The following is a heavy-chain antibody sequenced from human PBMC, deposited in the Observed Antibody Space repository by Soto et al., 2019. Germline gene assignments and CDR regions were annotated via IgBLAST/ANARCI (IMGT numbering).Heavy chain of an antibody. CDR3: ARDYDILTGFKSPRYYYYYGMDV. Sequence: PGESLKISCKGSGYSFTSYWIGWVRQMPGKGLEWMGIIYPGDSDTRYSPSFQGHVTISADKSISTAYLQWSSLKASDTAMYYCARDYDILTGFKSPRYYYYYGMDVWGQGTTVTVSS. CDR2: IYPGDSDT. D-gene: IGHD3-9*01. V-gene: IGHV5-51*01. J-gene: IGHJ6*02. CDR1: GYSFTSYW.